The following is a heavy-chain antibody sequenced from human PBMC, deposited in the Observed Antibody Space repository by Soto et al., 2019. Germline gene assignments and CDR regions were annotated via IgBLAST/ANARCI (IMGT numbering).Heavy chain of an antibody. Sequence: QVQLQESGPGLVKPSQTLSLTCTVSGGSITSDGYYWSWIRQCPGKGLEWVAYIFHSGTPYHNPSLKSRVTISLDSSKNQFSLELTSVTAADTAVYFCARGTAGVAPTALDYWGQGTLVTVSS. J-gene: IGHJ4*02. D-gene: IGHD6-13*01. CDR3: ARGTAGVAPTALDY. CDR1: GGSITSDGYY. CDR2: IFHSGTP. V-gene: IGHV4-31*03.